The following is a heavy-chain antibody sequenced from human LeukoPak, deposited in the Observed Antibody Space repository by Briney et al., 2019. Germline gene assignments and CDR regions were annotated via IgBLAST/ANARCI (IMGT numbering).Heavy chain of an antibody. CDR1: GFTFSSYG. CDR2: IWYDGSNK. J-gene: IGHJ4*02. D-gene: IGHD6-19*01. CDR3: ARGAQAVAGTYGY. Sequence: GGSLRLSCAASGFTFSSYGMHWVRQAPGKGLEWVTTIWYDGSNKYCADSVKGRFTISRDNSKNTLFLQMNSLRAEDTGVYYCARGAQAVAGTYGYWGQGALVTVSS. V-gene: IGHV3-33*01.